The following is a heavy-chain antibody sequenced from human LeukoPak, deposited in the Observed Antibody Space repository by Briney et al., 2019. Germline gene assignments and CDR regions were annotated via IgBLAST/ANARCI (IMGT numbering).Heavy chain of an antibody. CDR1: GFTFDDYG. J-gene: IGHJ4*02. CDR2: INWNGGST. CDR3: ARDTPVPTIIPGV. Sequence: GGSLRLSCAASGFTFDDYGMSWVRQAPGKGLEWVSGINWNGGSTGNADSVKGRFTISRDNAKNSLYLQMNSLRHDDTAVYYCARDTPVPTIIPGVWGQGTLVAVSS. V-gene: IGHV3-20*04. D-gene: IGHD2-2*01.